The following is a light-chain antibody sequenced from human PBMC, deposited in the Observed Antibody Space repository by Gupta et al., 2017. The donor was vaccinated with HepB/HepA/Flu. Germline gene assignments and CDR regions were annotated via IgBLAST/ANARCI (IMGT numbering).Light chain of an antibody. V-gene: IGKV3-15*01. CDR1: QSVSSN. CDR2: GAS. CDR3: QQYKNWPRT. J-gene: IGKJ1*01. Sequence: IVMTQSPATLSVSPGERATLSCRASQSVSSNLAWYQQKPGQAPRLLIYGASTRATGTPARLSGSGSGTEFTLTISSLQSEDFAVYYGQQYKNWPRTFGQGTKVEIK.